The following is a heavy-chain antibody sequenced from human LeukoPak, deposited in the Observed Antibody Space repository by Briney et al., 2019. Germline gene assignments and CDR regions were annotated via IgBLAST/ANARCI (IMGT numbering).Heavy chain of an antibody. J-gene: IGHJ6*02. CDR2: ISGYNGNT. Sequence: ASVKVSCRASGYTFSTYGISWVRQAPGQGLEWIGWISGYNGNTKYVQELQDRITLTRDTSTTTVYMELTSLRSDDTAVYYCARDGLEDVRHSSNWLVRYNYYGMDAWGQGTTVAVTS. D-gene: IGHD3-16*01. V-gene: IGHV1-18*01. CDR3: ARDGLEDVRHSSNWLVRYNYYGMDA. CDR1: GYTFSTYG.